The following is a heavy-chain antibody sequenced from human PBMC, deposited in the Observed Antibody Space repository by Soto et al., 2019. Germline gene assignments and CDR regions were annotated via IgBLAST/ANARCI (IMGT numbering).Heavy chain of an antibody. Sequence: PGGSLRLSCAASGFTFSSYGMHWVRQAPGKGLEWVAVISYDGSNKYYADSVKGRFTISRDNSKNTLYLQMNSLRAEDTAVYYCATLRVVVVAATHNWFDPWGQGTLVTVSS. J-gene: IGHJ5*02. D-gene: IGHD2-15*01. CDR2: ISYDGSNK. V-gene: IGHV3-30*03. CDR3: ATLRVVVVAATHNWFDP. CDR1: GFTFSSYG.